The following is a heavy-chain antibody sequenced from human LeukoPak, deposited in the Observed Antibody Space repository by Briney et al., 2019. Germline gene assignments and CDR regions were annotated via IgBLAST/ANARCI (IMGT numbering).Heavy chain of an antibody. D-gene: IGHD2-15*01. CDR3: ARAPPSGCSGGSCYSGYYYYGMDV. J-gene: IGHJ6*02. CDR2: IYYSGST. V-gene: IGHV4-59*01. CDR1: GGSISSYY. Sequence: SETLSLTCTVSGGSISSYYWSWTRQPPGKGLEWIGYIYYSGSTNYNPSLKSRVTISVDTSKNQFSLKLSSVTAADTAVYYCARAPPSGCSGGSCYSGYYYYGMDVWGQGTTVTVSS.